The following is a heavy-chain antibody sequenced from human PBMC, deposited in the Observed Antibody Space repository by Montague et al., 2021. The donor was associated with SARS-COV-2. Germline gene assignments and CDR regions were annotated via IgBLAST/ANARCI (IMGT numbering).Heavy chain of an antibody. J-gene: IGHJ6*02. CDR3: ARLGDTVYYYYGMDV. Sequence: SETLSLTCAVSGGSISSSSYYWVWIRQPPGKGLEWIGSIHYSGSTYYNPSLKSRVSISVDTSKNQFSLKLSSVTAADTAVYYCARLGDTVYYYYGMDVWGQGTTVTVSS. CDR1: GGSISSSSYY. V-gene: IGHV4-39*01. CDR2: IHYSGST. D-gene: IGHD3-16*01.